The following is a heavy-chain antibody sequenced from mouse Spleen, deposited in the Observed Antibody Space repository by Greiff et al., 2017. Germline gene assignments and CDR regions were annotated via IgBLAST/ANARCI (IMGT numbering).Heavy chain of an antibody. Sequence: EVQRVESGGGLVKPGGSLKLSCAASGFTFSDYGMAWVRQAPGKGPEWVAFISNLAYSIYYADTVTGRFTISRENAKNTLYLEMSSLRSEDTAMYYCARDGDYLAWFAYWGQGTLVTVSA. J-gene: IGHJ3*01. CDR1: GFTFSDYG. V-gene: IGHV5-15*02. CDR2: ISNLAYSI. CDR3: ARDGDYLAWFAY. D-gene: IGHD2-13*01.